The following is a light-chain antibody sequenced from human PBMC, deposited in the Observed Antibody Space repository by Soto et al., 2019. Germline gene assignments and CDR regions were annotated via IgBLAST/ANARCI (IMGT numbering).Light chain of an antibody. V-gene: IGLV4-60*02. J-gene: IGLJ3*02. CDR1: SGHSSYI. CDR2: LEGSGGY. Sequence: QSVLTQSSSASASLGSSVKLTCTLSSGHSSYIIAWHQQQPGKAPRYLMKLEGSGGYNKGSGVPDRFSGSSSAADRSRTMANLQFDYDADYYSDTWDSNTRVFGGGTKLTVL. CDR3: DTWDSNTRV.